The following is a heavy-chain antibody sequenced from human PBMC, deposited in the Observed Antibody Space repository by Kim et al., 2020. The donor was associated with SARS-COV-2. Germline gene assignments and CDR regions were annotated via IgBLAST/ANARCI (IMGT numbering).Heavy chain of an antibody. D-gene: IGHD2-2*03. Sequence: GGSLRLSCAASGFTFSSYAMSWVRQAPGKGLEWVSAISGSGGSTYYADSVKGRFTISRDNSKNTLYLQMNSLSAEDTAVYYCAKDMDIVVVPAATLGHYYYYYGMDVWGQGTTVTVSS. CDR2: ISGSGGST. CDR3: AKDMDIVVVPAATLGHYYYYYGMDV. V-gene: IGHV3-23*01. CDR1: GFTFSSYA. J-gene: IGHJ6*02.